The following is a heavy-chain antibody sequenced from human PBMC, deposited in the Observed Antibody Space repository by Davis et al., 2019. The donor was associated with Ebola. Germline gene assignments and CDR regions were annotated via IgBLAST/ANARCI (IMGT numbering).Heavy chain of an antibody. V-gene: IGHV4-59*08. J-gene: IGHJ5*02. CDR1: GGSFSGYY. CDR3: ARAMGFLEWLHNWFDP. Sequence: MPSETLSLTCAVYGGSFSGYYWSWIRQHPGKGLEWIGYIYYSGSTNYNPSLKSRVTISVDTSKNLFSLKLSSVTAADTAVYYCARAMGFLEWLHNWFDPWCQGTLVTVSS. D-gene: IGHD3-3*01. CDR2: IYYSGST.